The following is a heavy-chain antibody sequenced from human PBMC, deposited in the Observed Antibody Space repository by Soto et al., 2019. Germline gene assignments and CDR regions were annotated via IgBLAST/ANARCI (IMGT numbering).Heavy chain of an antibody. D-gene: IGHD6-13*01. CDR2: IYYSGST. Sequence: PSETLSLTCTVSGGSISSSSYYWGWIRQPPGKGLEWIGSIYYSGSTYYNPSLKSRVTISVDTSKNQFSLKLSSVTAADTAVYYCARYSSIYASSGGMGYYYYMDVWGKGTTVTVSS. CDR3: ARYSSIYASSGGMGYYYYMDV. J-gene: IGHJ6*03. V-gene: IGHV4-39*01. CDR1: GGSISSSSYY.